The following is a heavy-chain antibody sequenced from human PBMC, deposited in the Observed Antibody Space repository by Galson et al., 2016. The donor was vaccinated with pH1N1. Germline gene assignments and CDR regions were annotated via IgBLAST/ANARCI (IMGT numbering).Heavy chain of an antibody. CDR2: IYHIGGT. V-gene: IGHV4-4*02. Sequence: GKGLEWIGEIYHIGGTNYNPSLKSRVTISLDKSKNHFSLNLASVTAADTAVYYCARDGGDYGGAGQYKYFDTWGQGTLVTVSS. J-gene: IGHJ5*02. CDR3: ARDGGDYGGAGQYKYFDT. D-gene: IGHD4-23*01.